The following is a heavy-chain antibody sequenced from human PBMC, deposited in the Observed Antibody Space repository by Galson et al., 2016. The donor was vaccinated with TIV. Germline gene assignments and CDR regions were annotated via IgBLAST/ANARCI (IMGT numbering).Heavy chain of an antibody. J-gene: IGHJ4*02. V-gene: IGHV4-61*02. CDR2: IHTSGSL. Sequence: LVKPTQTLTLTCTFSGFSLNTRGMCVSWIRQPAGKAPEWIGRIHTSGSLNYNPSLESRVTISMDTSKNQISLRLSSVTAADTAIYYCARDRPAVVGPLDWGQGTLVTVSS. CDR1: GFSLNTRGM. D-gene: IGHD2-2*01. CDR3: ARDRPAVVGPLD.